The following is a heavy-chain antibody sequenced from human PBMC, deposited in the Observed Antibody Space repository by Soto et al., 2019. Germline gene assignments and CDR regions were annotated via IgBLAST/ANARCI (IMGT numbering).Heavy chain of an antibody. J-gene: IGHJ4*02. CDR2: IIPIFGTA. CDR3: ARNYYDSSGYYYDLNY. CDR1: GGTFSSYA. Sequence: SVKVSWKASGGTFSSYAISWVRQAPGQGLEWMGGIIPIFGTANYAQKFQGRVTITADKSTSTAYMELSSLRSEDTAVYYCARNYYDSSGYYYDLNYWGQGTLVTVSS. V-gene: IGHV1-69*06. D-gene: IGHD3-22*01.